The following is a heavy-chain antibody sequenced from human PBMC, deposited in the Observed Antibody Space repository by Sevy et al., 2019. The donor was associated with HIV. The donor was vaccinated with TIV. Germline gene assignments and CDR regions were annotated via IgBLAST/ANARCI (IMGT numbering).Heavy chain of an antibody. D-gene: IGHD3-16*02. CDR1: GFTFSSYA. CDR3: AKGYHDYVWGSYRAPFDY. J-gene: IGHJ4*02. V-gene: IGHV3-23*01. Sequence: GESLKISCAASGFTFSSYAMSWVRQAPGKGLEWVSAISGSGGSTYYADSVKGRFTISRDNSKNTLYLQMNSLRAEDTAVYYCAKGYHDYVWGSYRAPFDYWGQGTLVTVSS. CDR2: ISGSGGST.